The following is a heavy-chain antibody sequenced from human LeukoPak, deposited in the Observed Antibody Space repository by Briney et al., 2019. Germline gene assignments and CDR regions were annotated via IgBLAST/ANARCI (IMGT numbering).Heavy chain of an antibody. Sequence: PSETLSFTCTVSGGSISSYYWSWIRQPPGKGLEWIGYIYYSGSTNYNPSLKSRVTISVDTSKNQFSLKLSSVTAADTAVYYCARGPHYDFWSGYYPLYFDYWGQGTLVTVSS. CDR2: IYYSGST. J-gene: IGHJ4*02. V-gene: IGHV4-59*01. CDR1: GGSISSYY. D-gene: IGHD3-3*01. CDR3: ARGPHYDFWSGYYPLYFDY.